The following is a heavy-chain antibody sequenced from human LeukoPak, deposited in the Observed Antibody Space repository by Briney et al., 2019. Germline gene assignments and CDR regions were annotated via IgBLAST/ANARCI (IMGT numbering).Heavy chain of an antibody. J-gene: IGHJ6*03. CDR1: GGTFSSYA. D-gene: IGHD1-26*01. CDR3: AREGRIVGATTHYYMDV. V-gene: IGHV1-69*13. Sequence: ASVKVSCKASGGTFSSYAISWVRQAPGQGLEWMEGIIPIFGTANYAQKFQGRVTITADESTSTAYMELSSLRSEDTAVYYCAREGRIVGATTHYYMDVWGKGTTVTVSS. CDR2: IIPIFGTA.